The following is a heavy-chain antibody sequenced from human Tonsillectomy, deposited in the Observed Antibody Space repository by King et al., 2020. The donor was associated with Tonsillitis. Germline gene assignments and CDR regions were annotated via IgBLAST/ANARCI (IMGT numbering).Heavy chain of an antibody. CDR1: GYSISSGYY. J-gene: IGHJ1*01. Sequence: QLQESGPGLVKPSETLSLTCAVSGYSISSGYYWGWIRQPPGKGLEWIGRIYHSGSTYYNPSLKSRVTMSLDTSKNQFSLRLSSVTAADTAVYYCATPVRGVGTEYFQHWGQGTLVTVSS. D-gene: IGHD3-10*01. CDR3: ATPVRGVGTEYFQH. CDR2: IYHSGST. V-gene: IGHV4-38-2*01.